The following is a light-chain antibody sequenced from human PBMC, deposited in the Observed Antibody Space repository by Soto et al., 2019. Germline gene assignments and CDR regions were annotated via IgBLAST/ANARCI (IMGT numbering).Light chain of an antibody. CDR1: QSVSSN. CDR2: GAS. J-gene: IGKJ1*01. CDR3: QQYNNWPPDRT. V-gene: IGKV3-15*01. Sequence: EIVMTQSPATLSVSPGERVTLSCRASQSVSSNLAWYQQKPGQAPRLLIYGASTRATGIPARFSGSGSGTEFTLTISTLQYEDFAIYFCQQYNNWPPDRTFGQGTKVEIK.